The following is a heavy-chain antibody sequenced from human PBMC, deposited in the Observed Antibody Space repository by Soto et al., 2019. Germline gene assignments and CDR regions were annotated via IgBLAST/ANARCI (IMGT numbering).Heavy chain of an antibody. CDR2: IYHSGST. CDR1: GGSISSGGYS. Sequence: SETLSLTCAVSGGSISSGGYSWSWIRQPPGKGLEWIGYIYHSGSTYYNPSLKSRVSISVDRSKNQFSLKLSSVTAADTAVYYCARGPPFGRRGQGTPVTVSS. D-gene: IGHD3-3*01. CDR3: ARGPPFGR. V-gene: IGHV4-30-2*01. J-gene: IGHJ4*02.